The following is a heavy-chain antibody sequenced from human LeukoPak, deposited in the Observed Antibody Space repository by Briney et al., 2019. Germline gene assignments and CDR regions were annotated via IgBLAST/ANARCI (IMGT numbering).Heavy chain of an antibody. V-gene: IGHV1-18*01. D-gene: IGHD4-17*01. CDR3: ARDLEEVPDYGDYRERNWFDP. Sequence: ASVKVSCKASGYTFTSYGISWVRQAPGQGLEWMGWISAYNGNTNYAQKLQGRVTMTTDTSTSTAYMELRSLRSDDTAVYYCARDLEEVPDYGDYRERNWFDPWGQGTLVTVSS. J-gene: IGHJ5*02. CDR1: GYTFTSYG. CDR2: ISAYNGNT.